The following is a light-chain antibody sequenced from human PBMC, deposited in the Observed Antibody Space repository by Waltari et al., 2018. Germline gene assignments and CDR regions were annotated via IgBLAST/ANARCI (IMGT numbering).Light chain of an antibody. Sequence: QSALTQPASVSGFPGQSITISCTGTSSDIGAYNYVSWYQQHPGEVPKLMIYEVSNRPSGVANRFSGAKSGNTASLSISGLQAEDEADYYCSSYTSTSAFYVFGTGTKVTVL. J-gene: IGLJ1*01. V-gene: IGLV2-14*01. CDR2: EVS. CDR3: SSYTSTSAFYV. CDR1: SSDIGAYNY.